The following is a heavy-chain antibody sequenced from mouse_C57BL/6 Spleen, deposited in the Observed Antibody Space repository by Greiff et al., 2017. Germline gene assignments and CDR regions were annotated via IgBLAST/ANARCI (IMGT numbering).Heavy chain of an antibody. CDR3: ARGDYEYDERRFDF. CDR2: IDPADGNT. Sequence: VQLQQSVAELVRPGASVKLSCTASGFNFKNTYMHWVKQRPEQGLEWIGRIDPADGNTNYAPKFQGKATITADTSSNTAYLQLSSLTSEDTAIYYCARGDYEYDERRFDFWGQGTLVTVSA. D-gene: IGHD2-4*01. V-gene: IGHV14-3*01. J-gene: IGHJ3*01. CDR1: GFNFKNTY.